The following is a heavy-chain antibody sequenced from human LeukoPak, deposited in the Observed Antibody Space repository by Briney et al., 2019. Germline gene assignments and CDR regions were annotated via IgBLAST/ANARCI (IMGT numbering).Heavy chain of an antibody. Sequence: GGSLRLSCAASGFTFSSYSMNWVRQAPGKGLEWVSSISSSSSYIYYADSVKGRFTISRDNAKNSLYLQMNSLRAEDTAVYYCARARITMVRGVMNYYGMDVWDQGTTVTVSS. D-gene: IGHD3-10*01. J-gene: IGHJ6*02. CDR3: ARARITMVRGVMNYYGMDV. CDR2: ISSSSSYI. V-gene: IGHV3-21*01. CDR1: GFTFSSYS.